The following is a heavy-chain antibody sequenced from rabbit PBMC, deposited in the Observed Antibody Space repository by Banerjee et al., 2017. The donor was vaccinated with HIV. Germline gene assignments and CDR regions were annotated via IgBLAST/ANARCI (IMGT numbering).Heavy chain of an antibody. CDR2: INTGSSGST. J-gene: IGHJ3*01. D-gene: IGHD4-1*01. CDR3: ARDLSTSGWSDFAL. V-gene: IGHV1S45*01. Sequence: QEQLEESGGDLDKPEGSLTLTCTASGFSFSSNYWICWVRQAPGKGLEWIGCINTGSSGSTYYASWVNGRFSVSRSTSLNTVTLQMTSLTAADTATYFCARDLSTSGWSDFALWGQGTLVTVS. CDR1: GFSFSSNYW.